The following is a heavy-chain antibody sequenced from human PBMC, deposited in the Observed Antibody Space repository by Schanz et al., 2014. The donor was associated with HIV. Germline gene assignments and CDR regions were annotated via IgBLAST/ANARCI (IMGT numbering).Heavy chain of an antibody. CDR2: IIPIFDTT. J-gene: IGHJ4*02. CDR1: GGTFSSSA. Sequence: QVQLVQSGAEVKKLGASVRVSCKASGGTFSSSAISWVRQAPGQGLEWMGGIIPIFDTTNYAQKFQGRVTITADKSTSTVYMDLSSLRSEDTAVYYCARTYTGDWSTGADWGQGTLVTVSS. D-gene: IGHD2-21*02. CDR3: ARTYTGDWSTGAD. V-gene: IGHV1-69*06.